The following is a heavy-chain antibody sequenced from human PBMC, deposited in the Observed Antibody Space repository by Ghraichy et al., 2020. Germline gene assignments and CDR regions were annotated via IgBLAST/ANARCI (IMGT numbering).Heavy chain of an antibody. CDR3: AKGIAAGTTTISYFYNGLDV. Sequence: GSVKVSCEASGFTFSSYAMSWVRQTPGKGLEWVSGISGSGDSTYYADSVKGRFTISRDNSKNTLYLQMNSLRAEDTAVYYCAKGIAAGTTTISYFYNGLDVWGHGTTVTVSS. CDR1: GFTFSSYA. J-gene: IGHJ6*02. CDR2: ISGSGDST. V-gene: IGHV3-23*01. D-gene: IGHD6-13*01.